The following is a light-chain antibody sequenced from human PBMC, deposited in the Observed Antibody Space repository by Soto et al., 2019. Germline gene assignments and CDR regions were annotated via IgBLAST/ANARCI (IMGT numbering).Light chain of an antibody. CDR2: EVS. CDR3: CSYAGSSTFPYV. J-gene: IGLJ1*01. V-gene: IGLV2-23*02. Sequence: QSVLTQPASVSGSPRQSITIFCTGTSSDVGSYNLVSWYQHRPGKAPKLMIYEVSKRPSGVSNRFSGSKSGNTASLTISGLQAEDEADYYCCSYAGSSTFPYVFGTGTKVTVL. CDR1: SSDVGSYNL.